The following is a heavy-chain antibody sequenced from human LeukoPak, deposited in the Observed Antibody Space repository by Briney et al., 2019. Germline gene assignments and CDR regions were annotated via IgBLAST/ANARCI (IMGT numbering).Heavy chain of an antibody. CDR3: ARDLGYCSGGSCYSHYFDY. CDR1: GFIFSNYA. J-gene: IGHJ4*02. Sequence: PGGSLRLSCAASGFIFSNYAMAWARLTPGKGLEWVSAISGSGGTTYYTDSVKGRFTISRDNAKNSLYLQMNSLRAEDTAVYYCARDLGYCSGGSCYSHYFDYWGQGTLVTVSS. CDR2: ISGSGGTT. D-gene: IGHD2-15*01. V-gene: IGHV3-21*01.